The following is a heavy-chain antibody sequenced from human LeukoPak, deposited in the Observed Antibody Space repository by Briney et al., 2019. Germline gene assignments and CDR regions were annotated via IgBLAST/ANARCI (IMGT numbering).Heavy chain of an antibody. Sequence: ASVKVSCKASGYTFTGYYMHWVRQAPGQGLEWMGWINPNSGGSNYAQKFQGRVTMTRDTSISTAYMELSRLRSDDTAVYYCARGRGSGHKENWFDPWGQGTLVTVSS. CDR3: ARGRGSGHKENWFDP. J-gene: IGHJ5*02. D-gene: IGHD6-19*01. CDR2: INPNSGGS. V-gene: IGHV1-2*02. CDR1: GYTFTGYY.